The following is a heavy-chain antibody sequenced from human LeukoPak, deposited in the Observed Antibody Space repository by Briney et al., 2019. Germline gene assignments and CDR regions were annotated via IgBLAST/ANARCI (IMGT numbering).Heavy chain of an antibody. J-gene: IGHJ4*02. CDR2: ISGSGGST. CDR3: AASLIAARLRIPL. Sequence: GGSLRLSCAASGFTFSSYAMSWVRRAPGKGLEWVSAISGSGGSTYYADSVKGRFTISRDNSKNTLYLQMNSLRAEDTAVYYCAASLIAARLRIPLWGQGTLVTVSS. D-gene: IGHD6-6*01. V-gene: IGHV3-23*01. CDR1: GFTFSSYA.